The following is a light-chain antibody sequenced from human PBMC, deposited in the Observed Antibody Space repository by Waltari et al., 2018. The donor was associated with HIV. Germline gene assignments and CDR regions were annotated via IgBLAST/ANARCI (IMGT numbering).Light chain of an antibody. V-gene: IGLV1-51*01. CDR1: SSTIRNHY. CDR3: GTWDSSLRAVV. J-gene: IGLJ2*01. CDR2: DNN. Sequence: QSVLTQPPSVPAAPGQKVSISCSGSSSTIRNHYVPWYQQFPGTAPKLLIYDNNKRPSGIPDRFSGSKSGTSATLGVTGLQTGDEADYYCGTWDSSLRAVVFGGGTKLTVL.